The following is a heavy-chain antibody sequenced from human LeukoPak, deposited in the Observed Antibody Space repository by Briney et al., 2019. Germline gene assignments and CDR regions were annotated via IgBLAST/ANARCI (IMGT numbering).Heavy chain of an antibody. J-gene: IGHJ4*02. V-gene: IGHV3-53*05. Sequence: GGSLRLSCAASGFTVSSNYMSWVRQAPGKGLDWVSVIYSGASTYYADSVKGRFTISRDNSKNTLYLQMNSQRADDTAVYYCARDLIVGATLGSDYWGQGTLVTVSS. CDR1: GFTVSSNY. CDR3: ARDLIVGATLGSDY. D-gene: IGHD1-26*01. CDR2: IYSGAST.